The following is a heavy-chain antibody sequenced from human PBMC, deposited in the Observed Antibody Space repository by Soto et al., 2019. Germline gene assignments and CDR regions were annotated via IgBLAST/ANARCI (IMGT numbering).Heavy chain of an antibody. V-gene: IGHV4-59*01. J-gene: IGHJ6*02. CDR3: ARGYRYYDILTGRFGLNYYYYGMDV. D-gene: IGHD3-9*01. CDR1: DGYISSYY. Sequence: SETLSLTCTVADGYISSYYWGWIRQPPGKGLEWIGYIYYSGSTNYNPSLKSRVTISVDTSKNQFSLKLSSVTAADTAVYYCARGYRYYDILTGRFGLNYYYYGMDVWGQGTTVTVSS. CDR2: IYYSGST.